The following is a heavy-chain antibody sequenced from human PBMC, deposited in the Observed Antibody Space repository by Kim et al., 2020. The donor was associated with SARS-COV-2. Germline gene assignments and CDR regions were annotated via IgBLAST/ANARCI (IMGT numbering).Heavy chain of an antibody. D-gene: IGHD2-21*01. Sequence: GCTFGESYVGWVGQAPWKGLEWVGFIRNKANGGTTEQTTSVKGRFTISRDDSKSITYLQMNSLRAEDTAVYYCARYIVVVIATRFDPWGQGTLVTVSS. V-gene: IGHV3-49*04. CDR2: IRNKANGGTT. J-gene: IGHJ5*02. CDR3: ARYIVVVIATRFDP. CDR1: GCTFGESY.